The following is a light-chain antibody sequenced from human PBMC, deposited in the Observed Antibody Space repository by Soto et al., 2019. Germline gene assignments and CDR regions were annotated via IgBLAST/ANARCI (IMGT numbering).Light chain of an antibody. CDR2: EGS. CDR3: CSYAGSSTYV. Sequence: QSVLTQPASVSGSPGQSITISCTGTSSDVGNYNLVSWYQQHPGKAPKLMIYEGSKRPSGVSNRFSGSKSGNTASLTISILQAEDEADYYCCSYAGSSTYVCGTGTKVTVL. CDR1: SSDVGNYNL. J-gene: IGLJ1*01. V-gene: IGLV2-23*01.